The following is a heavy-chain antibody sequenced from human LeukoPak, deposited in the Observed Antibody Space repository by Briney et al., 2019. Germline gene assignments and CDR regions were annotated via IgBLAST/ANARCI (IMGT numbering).Heavy chain of an antibody. V-gene: IGHV3-20*04. J-gene: IGHJ6*04. CDR1: GFTFHNYG. CDR3: AELGITMIGGV. CDR2: INANGDST. D-gene: IGHD3-10*02. Sequence: GGSLRLSCAASGFTFHNYGMSWVRQVPGKGLAWVSSINANGDSTAYADSVRGRFTISRDNAKNSLYLQMNSLRAEDTAVYYCAELGITMIGGVWGKGTTVTISS.